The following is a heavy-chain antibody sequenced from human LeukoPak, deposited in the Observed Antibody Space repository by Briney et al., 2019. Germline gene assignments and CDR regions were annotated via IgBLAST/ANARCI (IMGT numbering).Heavy chain of an antibody. D-gene: IGHD5-24*01. CDR3: ARDRDGYNNFDY. V-gene: IGHV1-69*06. J-gene: IGHJ4*02. CDR1: GGTFSSYA. CDR2: IIPIFGTA. Sequence: SVKVSCKASGGTFSSYAISWVRQAPGQGLEWMGGIIPIFGTANYAQKFQGRVTITADKSTSTAYMELSSLRSEDTAVYYCARDRDGYNNFDYWGQGTLVTVPS.